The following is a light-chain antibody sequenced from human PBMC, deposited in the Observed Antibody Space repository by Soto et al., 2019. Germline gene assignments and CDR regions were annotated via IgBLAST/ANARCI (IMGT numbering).Light chain of an antibody. Sequence: EIVLTQSPATLSLSPGERATLSCWASQSVSSYLAWYQQKPGKAPRLLIYDASTMATGIPARFSGSGCGTAFTLAISRLVTDYFPVYYYQQRSTPLTFGGGTKVEIK. CDR1: QSVSSY. J-gene: IGKJ4*01. V-gene: IGKV3-11*01. CDR2: DAS. CDR3: QQRSTPLT.